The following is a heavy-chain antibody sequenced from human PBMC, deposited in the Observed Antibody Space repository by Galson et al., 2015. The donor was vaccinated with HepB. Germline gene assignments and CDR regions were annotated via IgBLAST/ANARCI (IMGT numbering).Heavy chain of an antibody. J-gene: IGHJ1*01. CDR3: ARPGYGSSTDYFLH. Sequence: QSGAEVKKPGESLKISCKGSGYSFNSYWIGWVRQMPGKGLEWMGIIYPGNSDTRYSPSLQGRVTITADMSINTAYLQLNSLKAPDTAIYYCARPGYGSSTDYFLHGGQGILVTVSS. V-gene: IGHV5-51*03. D-gene: IGHD6-6*01. CDR1: GYSFNSYW. CDR2: IYPGNSDT.